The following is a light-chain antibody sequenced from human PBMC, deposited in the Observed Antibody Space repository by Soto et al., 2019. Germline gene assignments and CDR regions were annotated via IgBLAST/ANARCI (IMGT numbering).Light chain of an antibody. CDR2: WAS. CDR1: QSVLYSSNNYNY. Sequence: DIVMTQSPDSLAMSQGEMATINCKSSQSVLYSSNNYNYLAWYQQKPGQPPKLLITWASTREPGVSGRFSGSGFATEFTLTISSRRSEDVAVYYCQQYYDTPLTFGGGTKVEIK. V-gene: IGKV4-1*01. CDR3: QQYYDTPLT. J-gene: IGKJ4*01.